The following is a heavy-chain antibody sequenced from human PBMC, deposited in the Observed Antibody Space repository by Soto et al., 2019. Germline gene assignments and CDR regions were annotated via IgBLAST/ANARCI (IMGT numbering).Heavy chain of an antibody. CDR2: ISAYNGNT. CDR3: AREGVDHYYCYGMDV. J-gene: IGHJ6*02. V-gene: IGHV1-18*01. CDR1: GYTFTSYG. D-gene: IGHD3-3*01. Sequence: ASVKVSCKASGYTFTSYGISWVRQAPGQGLEWMGWISAYNGNTNYAQKLQGRVTMTTDTSTSTAYMELRSLRSDDTAVYYCAREGVDHYYCYGMDVWGQGTTVTVSS.